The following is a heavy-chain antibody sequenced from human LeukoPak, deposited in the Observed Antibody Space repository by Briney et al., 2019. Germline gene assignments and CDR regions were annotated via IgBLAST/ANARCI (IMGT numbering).Heavy chain of an antibody. V-gene: IGHV3-53*01. J-gene: IGHJ4*02. D-gene: IGHD2-2*02. Sequence: GGSLRLSCAASGFTVSSNYMSWVRQAPGKGLEWVSVIYSAGSTYYADSVKGRFTISRDNAKNSLYLQMNSLRAEDTAVYYCARDGQVPAAIPVWLVGYFDYWGQGTLVTVSS. CDR2: IYSAGST. CDR3: ARDGQVPAAIPVWLVGYFDY. CDR1: GFTVSSNY.